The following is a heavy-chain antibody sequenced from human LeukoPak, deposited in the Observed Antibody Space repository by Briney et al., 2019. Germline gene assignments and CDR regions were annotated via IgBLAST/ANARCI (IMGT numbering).Heavy chain of an antibody. V-gene: IGHV3-23*01. D-gene: IGHD4-17*01. CDR2: SCSGVGT. CDR1: GFTFSSYA. J-gene: IGHJ3*01. CDR3: AKSHGDAGNTFDL. Sequence: PGGSLRLSCAASGFTFSSYAMSWVRQAPGKGLEWVSISCSGVGTYHPDSVKGRFTIYRDNSKNTLYLQMNSLSAEATAVYYCAKSHGDAGNTFDLWGQGTMVTVSS.